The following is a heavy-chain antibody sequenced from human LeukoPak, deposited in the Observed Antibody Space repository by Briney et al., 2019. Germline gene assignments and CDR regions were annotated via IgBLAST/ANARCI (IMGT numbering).Heavy chain of an antibody. J-gene: IGHJ4*02. Sequence: GGSLRLSCAASGFTLSSYSMNWVRQAPGEGLEWVSSISSSSSYIYYADSVKGRFTISRDNAKNSLYLQMNSLRAEDTAVYYCARDLEAYGSGSYYFDYWGQGTLATVSS. D-gene: IGHD3-10*01. V-gene: IGHV3-21*01. CDR2: ISSSSSYI. CDR1: GFTLSSYS. CDR3: ARDLEAYGSGSYYFDY.